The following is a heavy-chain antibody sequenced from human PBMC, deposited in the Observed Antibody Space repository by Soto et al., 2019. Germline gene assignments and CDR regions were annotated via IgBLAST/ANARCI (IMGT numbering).Heavy chain of an antibody. J-gene: IGHJ5*02. V-gene: IGHV3-23*01. CDR2: LLRSGSSA. CDR3: AKDAISGDGIWLMDS. Sequence: GGSLRLSCAASGFTFRNYAMTWARQAPGKGLEWVSSLLRSGSSAYYADSVRGRFTISSDTSANSLYLQMDNLRAEDTAIYYCAKDAISGDGIWLMDSWGQGTVVTVSS. CDR1: GFTFRNYA. D-gene: IGHD4-17*01.